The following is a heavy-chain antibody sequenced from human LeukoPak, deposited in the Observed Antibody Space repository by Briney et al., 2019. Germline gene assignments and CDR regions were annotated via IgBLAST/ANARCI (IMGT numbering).Heavy chain of an antibody. CDR3: ARALHYYDSSGYYYFDD. Sequence: ASVKVSCKASGYTFTGYYMHWVRQAPGQGLEWMGWINPNSGGTNYAQKFQGRVTMTRDTSISTAYMELSRLRSDDTAVYYCARALHYYDSSGYYYFDDGGQGTLVTVSS. CDR1: GYTFTGYY. CDR2: INPNSGGT. V-gene: IGHV1-2*02. D-gene: IGHD3-22*01. J-gene: IGHJ4*02.